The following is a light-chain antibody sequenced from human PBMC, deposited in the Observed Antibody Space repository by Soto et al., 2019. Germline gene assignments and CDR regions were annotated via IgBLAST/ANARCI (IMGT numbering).Light chain of an antibody. CDR1: SSDIGGYEY. Sequence: QSALTQPASVSGSPGQSITISCTGTSSDIGGYEYVSWYQHHPGKAPKFIIYGVTNRPSGVSHRFSGSKSANTASLTISGLQAEDEADYYCTSYTSSSTHVFGTGTKVTVL. CDR2: GVT. CDR3: TSYTSSSTHV. V-gene: IGLV2-14*01. J-gene: IGLJ1*01.